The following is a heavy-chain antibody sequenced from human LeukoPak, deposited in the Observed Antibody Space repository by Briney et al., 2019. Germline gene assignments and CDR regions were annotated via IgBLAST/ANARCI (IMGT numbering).Heavy chain of an antibody. D-gene: IGHD1-26*01. Sequence: SETLSLTCTVSGGSISSSSYYWGWIRQPPGKGLEWIGSIYYSGSTYYNPSLKSRVTISVDTSKNQFSLKLSSVTAADTAVYYCARSGSYFVDLGAFDIWGQGTMVTVSS. CDR1: GGSISSSSYY. V-gene: IGHV4-39*01. CDR3: ARSGSYFVDLGAFDI. J-gene: IGHJ3*02. CDR2: IYYSGST.